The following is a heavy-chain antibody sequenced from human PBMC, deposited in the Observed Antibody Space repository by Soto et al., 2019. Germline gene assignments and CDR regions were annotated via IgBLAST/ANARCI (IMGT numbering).Heavy chain of an antibody. CDR3: AREGSTLNWFDP. V-gene: IGHV3-48*02. Sequence: EVQLVESGGGLVQPGGSLRLSCAASGFTFSSYSMNWVRQAPGKGREWVSYISSSSSTIYYAYYVKDRFTISRDNAKNSLYLQMNILRDEDTAVYYCAREGSTLNWFDPWGQGTLVTVSS. CDR2: ISSSSSTI. J-gene: IGHJ5*02. CDR1: GFTFSSYS.